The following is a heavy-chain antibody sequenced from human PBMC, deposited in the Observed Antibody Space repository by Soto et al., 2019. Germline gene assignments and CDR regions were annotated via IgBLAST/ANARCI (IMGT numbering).Heavy chain of an antibody. V-gene: IGHV2-5*01. Sequence: QITLKESGPTPVKPTQTLTLTCTFSGFSLSTRGVGVGWIRQPPGKALEWLALTYWNDGKRYSPSLKSSLTSSLLTSIFRVVVTMTNMQHMDTATYCCVHWGNYSGSYGGFDYLGQVSLVTCSS. CDR1: GFSLSTRGVG. CDR2: TYWNDGK. CDR3: VHWGNYSGSYGGFDY. J-gene: IGHJ4*02. D-gene: IGHD1-26*01.